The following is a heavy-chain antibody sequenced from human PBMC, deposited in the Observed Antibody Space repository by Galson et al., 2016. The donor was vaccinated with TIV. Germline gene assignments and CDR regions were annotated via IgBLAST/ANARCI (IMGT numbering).Heavy chain of an antibody. D-gene: IGHD6-19*01. Sequence: SETLSLTCVVYNGSFSGYYWSWIRQPPGKGLERIGDINHSGSTNYNPSLKSRVTISVDTSKNQFSLKLSSVTAADTAVYYCARARRLAPTRWGQGTLVTVSS. CDR3: ARARRLAPTR. J-gene: IGHJ4*02. CDR2: INHSGST. CDR1: NGSFSGYY. V-gene: IGHV4-34*01.